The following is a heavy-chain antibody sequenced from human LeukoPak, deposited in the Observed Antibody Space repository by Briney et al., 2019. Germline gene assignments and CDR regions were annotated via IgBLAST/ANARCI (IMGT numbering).Heavy chain of an antibody. D-gene: IGHD6-6*01. J-gene: IGHJ6*03. Sequence: EASVKVSCKASGYTFTSYDINWVRQATGQGLEWMGWMNPNSGNTGYAQKFQGRVTMTRNTSISTAYMELSSLRSEDTAVYYCARTHRGAARQLGYYYYMDVWGKGTTVTVSS. CDR2: MNPNSGNT. CDR3: ARTHRGAARQLGYYYYMDV. V-gene: IGHV1-8*01. CDR1: GYTFTSYD.